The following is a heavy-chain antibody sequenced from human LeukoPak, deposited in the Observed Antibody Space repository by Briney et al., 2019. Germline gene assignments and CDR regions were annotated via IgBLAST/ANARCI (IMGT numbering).Heavy chain of an antibody. Sequence: GGSLRLSCAASGFTFSSYGMHWVRQAPGKGLEWVAVISYDGSNKYYADSVKGRFTISRDNSKNTLYLQMNSLRAEDTAVCYCAPPPDIVLDYWGQGTLVTVSS. CDR2: ISYDGSNK. CDR1: GFTFSSYG. CDR3: APPPDIVLDY. D-gene: IGHD2-8*01. V-gene: IGHV3-30*03. J-gene: IGHJ4*02.